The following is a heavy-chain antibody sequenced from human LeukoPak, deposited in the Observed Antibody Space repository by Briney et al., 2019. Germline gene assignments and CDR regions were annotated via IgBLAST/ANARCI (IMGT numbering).Heavy chain of an antibody. CDR1: GGSFSGYY. V-gene: IGHV4-34*01. Sequence: KPSETLSLTCAVYGGSFSGYYWSWIRQPPGKGLEWIGEINHSGSTNYNPSLKSRVTISVDTSKNQFSLKLSSVTAADTAVNYCARVGDSGGFDPWGQGTLVTVSS. D-gene: IGHD2-21*01. CDR3: ARVGDSGGFDP. J-gene: IGHJ5*02. CDR2: INHSGST.